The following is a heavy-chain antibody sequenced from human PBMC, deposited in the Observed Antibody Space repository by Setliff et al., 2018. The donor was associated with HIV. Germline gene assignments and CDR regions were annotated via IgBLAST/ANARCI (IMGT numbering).Heavy chain of an antibody. J-gene: IGHJ4*02. CDR2: IYYTGRT. CDR3: ARGLNYYGSGSYLPLGY. CDR1: GGSISSYDYN. V-gene: IGHV4-39*01. Sequence: SETLSLTCTVSGGSISSYDYNWGWIRQPPGKGLEWIANIYYTGRTYYSPSLKSRVTISVDTSKNQFSLKVTSLTAADTTVYYCARGLNYYGSGSYLPLGYWGQGTLVTVSS. D-gene: IGHD3-10*01.